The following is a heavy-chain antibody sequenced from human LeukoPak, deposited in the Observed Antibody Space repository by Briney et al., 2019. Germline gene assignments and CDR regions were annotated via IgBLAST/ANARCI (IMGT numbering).Heavy chain of an antibody. V-gene: IGHV1-18*01. D-gene: IGHD1-26*01. CDR2: ISAYNGHT. Sequence: ASVKVSCKASGYTFADHGISWVRQAPGQRPEWMGWISAYNGHTNNGLKFEGRISMTTDTSTSTAYMELRSLRSDDTAVYYCARDRRYSGTYFWDYWGQGTLITVSS. CDR1: GYTFADHG. CDR3: ARDRRYSGTYFWDY. J-gene: IGHJ4*02.